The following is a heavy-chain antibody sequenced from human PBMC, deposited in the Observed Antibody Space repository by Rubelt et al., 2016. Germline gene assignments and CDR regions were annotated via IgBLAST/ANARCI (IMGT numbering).Heavy chain of an antibody. CDR3: ARDLNWAFDY. J-gene: IGHJ4*02. CDR1: GFPFSTYT. D-gene: IGHD7-27*01. CDR2: ISGSSGSI. V-gene: IGHV3-48*01. Sequence: GESLRLSCAASGFPFSTYTMSWVRQAPGKGLEWVSYISGSSGSINYADSVKGRFTISRDNAKNSLDLQMNSLRAEDTAVYYCARDLNWAFDYWGQGTLVTVSS.